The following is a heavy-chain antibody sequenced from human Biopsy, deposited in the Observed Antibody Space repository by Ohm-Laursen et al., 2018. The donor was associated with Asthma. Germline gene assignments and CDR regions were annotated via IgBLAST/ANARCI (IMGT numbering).Heavy chain of an antibody. V-gene: IGHV4-39*01. CDR3: VRHQYSSSWSIFDY. CDR1: GGSITSSSYY. J-gene: IGHJ4*02. D-gene: IGHD3-22*01. CDR2: MYHSGSP. Sequence: GTLSLTCTVSGGSITSSSYYWGWIRQPPGKGMEWIGSMYHSGSPYYHPSLKSRATISVDTSKNQLSLKMSSVTAADTAVYFCVRHQYSSSWSIFDYWGQGALVTVSS.